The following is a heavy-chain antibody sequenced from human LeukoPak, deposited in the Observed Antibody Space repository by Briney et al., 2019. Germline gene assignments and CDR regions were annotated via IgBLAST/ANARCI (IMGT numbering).Heavy chain of an antibody. CDR3: ARGSRDDAFDI. J-gene: IGHJ3*02. CDR2: ISSSSSYI. CDR1: GFTFSSYS. V-gene: IGHV3-21*01. Sequence: GGSLRLSCAASGFTFSSYSMNWVRQAPGKGLEWVSSISSSSSYIYYADSVKGRFTISRDNAKNSLYLQMNSLRAEDTAVYYCARGSRDDAFDIWGQGTMVTVSS.